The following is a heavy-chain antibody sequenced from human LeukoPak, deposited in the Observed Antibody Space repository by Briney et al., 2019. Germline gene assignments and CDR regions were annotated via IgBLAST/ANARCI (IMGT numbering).Heavy chain of an antibody. J-gene: IGHJ4*02. CDR1: GGSISSYY. Sequence: SETLSLTCTVSGGSISSYYWSWIRQPPGKGLEWIGYIYYSGSTNYNPSLKSRVTISVDTSKNQFSLKLSSVTAADTAVYYCARVGVAAAGIFDYWGQETLVTVSS. CDR3: ARVGVAAAGIFDY. V-gene: IGHV4-59*01. D-gene: IGHD6-13*01. CDR2: IYYSGST.